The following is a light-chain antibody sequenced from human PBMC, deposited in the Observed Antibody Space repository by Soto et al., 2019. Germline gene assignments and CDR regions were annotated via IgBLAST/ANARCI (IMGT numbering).Light chain of an antibody. Sequence: DIQLTQSPSSLSASVGDRVTITCQASQDIVKSLNWYQQKPGSAPNLLIYDASNLQTGVPSRFSGSGSGTDFTFTISSLQPEDFATYYCQQFDTLPYTFGLGTKLEIK. CDR1: QDIVKS. CDR2: DAS. J-gene: IGKJ2*01. V-gene: IGKV1-33*01. CDR3: QQFDTLPYT.